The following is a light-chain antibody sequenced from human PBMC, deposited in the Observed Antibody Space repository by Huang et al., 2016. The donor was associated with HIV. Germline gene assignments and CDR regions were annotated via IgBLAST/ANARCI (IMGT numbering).Light chain of an antibody. CDR2: AAS. Sequence: DIQMTQSPSSLSASVGDRVTITCRASQSIMNYLNWYQQKPGEAPNLLIYAASTLQSGVPSRVSGSGSGTEFTLTINRLQPGDFAVYFCQQSFTSSYNFGQGTKLEIK. CDR1: QSIMNY. J-gene: IGKJ2*01. V-gene: IGKV1-39*01. CDR3: QQSFTSSYN.